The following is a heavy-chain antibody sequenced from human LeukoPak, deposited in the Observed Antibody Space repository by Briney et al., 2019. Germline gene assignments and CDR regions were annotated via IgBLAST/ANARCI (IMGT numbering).Heavy chain of an antibody. CDR2: IYHSGST. Sequence: SETLSLTCAVSGGSISSSNWWSWVRQPPGKGLEWIGEIYHSGSTNYNPSLKSRVTISVDKSKNQFSLKLSSVTAADTAVYYCAREPDDYYYGSGRWFDPWGQGTLVTVSS. V-gene: IGHV4-4*02. D-gene: IGHD3-10*01. CDR3: AREPDDYYYGSGRWFDP. J-gene: IGHJ5*02. CDR1: GGSISSSNW.